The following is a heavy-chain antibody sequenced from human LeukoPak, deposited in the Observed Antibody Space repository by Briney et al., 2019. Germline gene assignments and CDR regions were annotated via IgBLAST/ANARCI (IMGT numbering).Heavy chain of an antibody. CDR3: ARDYLLIAVDGINNWFDP. J-gene: IGHJ5*02. Sequence: SVKVSCKASGGTFSSYAISWVRQAPGQGLEWMGRIIPILGIANYAQKFQGRVTITADKSTSTAYMELSSLRSEDTAVYYCARDYLLIAVDGINNWFDPWGQGTLVTVSS. CDR1: GGTFSSYA. V-gene: IGHV1-69*04. D-gene: IGHD6-19*01. CDR2: IIPILGIA.